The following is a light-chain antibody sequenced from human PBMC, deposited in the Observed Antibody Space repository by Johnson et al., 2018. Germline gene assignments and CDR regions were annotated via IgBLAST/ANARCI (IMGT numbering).Light chain of an antibody. V-gene: IGLV1-51*02. CDR2: ENN. CDR1: SSNIGNNY. Sequence: QSVLTQPPSVSAAPGQKVTISCSGSSSNIGNNYVSWYQQHPGTAPKLLIYENNKRPSGIPDRFSGSKSGTSATLGITGLQTGDEADYYCGTLDSSLSAGNVFGTGTKVTVL. CDR3: GTLDSSLSAGNV. J-gene: IGLJ1*01.